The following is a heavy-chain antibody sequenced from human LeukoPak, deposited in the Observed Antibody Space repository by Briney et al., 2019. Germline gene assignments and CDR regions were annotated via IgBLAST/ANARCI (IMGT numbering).Heavy chain of an antibody. J-gene: IGHJ6*02. V-gene: IGHV3-7*01. Sequence: GGSLRLSCAASGFTFSSYWMSWVRQAPGKGLEWEANIKQDGSEKYYVDSVKGRFTISRDNAKNSLYLQMNSLRAEDTAVYYCARDSVVRGVIITTANYYYGMDVWGQGTTVTVSS. CDR3: ARDSVVRGVIITTANYYYGMDV. D-gene: IGHD3-10*01. CDR1: GFTFSSYW. CDR2: IKQDGSEK.